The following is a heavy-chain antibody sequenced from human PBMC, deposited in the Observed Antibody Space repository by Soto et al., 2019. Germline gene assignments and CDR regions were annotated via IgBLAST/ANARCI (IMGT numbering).Heavy chain of an antibody. D-gene: IGHD3-10*01. CDR3: ASLAIGTIIRGAPDF. Sequence: TGGSLRLSCAASGFTFSDCYMAWIRQAPGKGLEWVSYISSGGSSIYYADSVKGRFTISRDNAKNSLYLQMNSLRAEDTAMYYCASLAIGTIIRGAPDFWGQGTLVTVSS. CDR1: GFTFSDCY. J-gene: IGHJ4*02. CDR2: ISSGGSSI. V-gene: IGHV3-11*01.